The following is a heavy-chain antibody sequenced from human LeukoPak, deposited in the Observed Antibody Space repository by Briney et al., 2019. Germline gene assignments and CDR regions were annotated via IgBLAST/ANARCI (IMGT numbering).Heavy chain of an antibody. CDR1: GFPFSRHA. D-gene: IGHD2-21*02. CDR3: VREVGYCASVCLKSNWFDP. J-gene: IGHJ5*02. CDR2: ISNGNT. V-gene: IGHV3-23*01. Sequence: QPGGSLRLSCAASGFPFSRHAMSWVRQPPGKGLEWVSAISNGNTYYADSVRGRFTISRDDSKNTVYLQMNSLRDEDTALYYCVREVGYCASVCLKSNWFDPWGQGTLVTVSS.